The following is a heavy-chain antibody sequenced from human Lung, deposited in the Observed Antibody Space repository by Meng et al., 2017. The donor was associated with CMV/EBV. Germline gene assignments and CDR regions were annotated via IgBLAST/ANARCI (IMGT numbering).Heavy chain of an antibody. D-gene: IGHD2-15*01. V-gene: IGHV1-8*01. Sequence: AEVKQPGASVKVSCKASGYTLTSYDSNWVRQATGQGLEWMGWMNPNSGNTGYAQKFQGRVTMTRNTSISTAYMELSSLRSEDTAVYYCARGYCSGGSCPVFDPWGQGTLVTVSS. J-gene: IGHJ5*02. CDR3: ARGYCSGGSCPVFDP. CDR2: MNPNSGNT. CDR1: GYTLTSYD.